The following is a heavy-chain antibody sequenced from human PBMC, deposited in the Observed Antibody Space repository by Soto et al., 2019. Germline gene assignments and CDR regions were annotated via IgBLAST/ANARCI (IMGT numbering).Heavy chain of an antibody. D-gene: IGHD4-17*01. CDR3: ARGVKYGAYSRWFDP. Sequence: ASVPVSCKASGYTFPSYDINWVRQAPGQGLEYLGWMNPNSGNTGYVQKFQGRVTMTWDSSITTAYMELSSLRSEDTAVYFCARGVKYGAYSRWFDPWGQGTLVTVSS. V-gene: IGHV1-8*01. CDR2: MNPNSGNT. CDR1: GYTFPSYD. J-gene: IGHJ5*02.